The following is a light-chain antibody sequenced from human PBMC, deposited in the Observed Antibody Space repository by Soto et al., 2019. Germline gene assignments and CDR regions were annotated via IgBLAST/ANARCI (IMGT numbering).Light chain of an antibody. V-gene: IGKV1D-12*01. J-gene: IGKJ5*01. CDR2: EAS. Sequence: DIQMTQSPSSVSASVGDRITITCRASQGISSWLAWYQQKPGKAPKLLIYEASTLQSGVPSRFSSSGSGTEFTLTISGLLPEDFAAYHCQQLYTLPFTFGQGTRLEIK. CDR3: QQLYTLPFT. CDR1: QGISSW.